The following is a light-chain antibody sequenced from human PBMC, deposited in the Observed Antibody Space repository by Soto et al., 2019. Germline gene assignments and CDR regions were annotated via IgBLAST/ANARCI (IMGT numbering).Light chain of an antibody. V-gene: IGLV1-44*01. J-gene: IGLJ2*01. Sequence: QSVLSQPPSAFGTPGQRVSLSCSGSHSNIGANTVNWYQHVPGAAPTLLIYTNDQRPSGVAGRFSGSKSGTSASLAISGLQSDDEGHYYCAAWDDSLNGLIFGGGTKLTVL. CDR2: TND. CDR1: HSNIGANT. CDR3: AAWDDSLNGLI.